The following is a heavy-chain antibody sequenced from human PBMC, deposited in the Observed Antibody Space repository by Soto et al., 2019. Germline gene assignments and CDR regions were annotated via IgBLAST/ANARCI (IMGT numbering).Heavy chain of an antibody. CDR2: INHSGST. CDR1: GGSFSGYY. D-gene: IGHD6-13*01. J-gene: IGHJ6*03. CDR3: ARAHSSSWYVDNYYYYYMDV. V-gene: IGHV4-34*01. Sequence: SETLSLTCAVYGGSFSGYYWSWIRQPPGKGLEWIGEINHSGSTNYNPSLKSRVTISVDTSKNPFSLKLSSVTAADTAVYYCARAHSSSWYVDNYYYYYMDVWGKGTTVTVSS.